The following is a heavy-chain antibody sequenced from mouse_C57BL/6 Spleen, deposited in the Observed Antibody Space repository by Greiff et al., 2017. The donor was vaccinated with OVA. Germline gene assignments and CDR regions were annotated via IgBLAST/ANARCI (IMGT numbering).Heavy chain of an antibody. J-gene: IGHJ3*01. CDR1: GYTFTSYG. CDR3: AREDYYGSSYPAWFAY. V-gene: IGHV1-81*01. CDR2: IYPRSGNT. D-gene: IGHD1-1*01. Sequence: VQLQQSGAELARPGASVKLSCKASGYTFTSYGISWVKQRTGQGLEWIGVIYPRSGNTYYNEKFKGKATLTADKSSSTAYMELRSLTSEDSAVYFCAREDYYGSSYPAWFAYWGQGTLVTVSA.